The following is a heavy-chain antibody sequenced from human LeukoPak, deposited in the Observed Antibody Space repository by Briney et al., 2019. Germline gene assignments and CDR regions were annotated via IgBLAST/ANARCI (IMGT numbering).Heavy chain of an antibody. CDR3: AKDLGVRGHYYGSGSYGDY. Sequence: GRSLRLSCAASGFTFNDYAMHWVRQAPGKGLEWVSGISWNTGSIGYADSVKGRFTISRDNAKNSLYLQMNSLRAEDTALYYCAKDLGVRGHYYGSGSYGDYWGQGSLVTVSS. V-gene: IGHV3-9*01. CDR2: ISWNTGSI. CDR1: GFTFNDYA. J-gene: IGHJ4*02. D-gene: IGHD3-10*01.